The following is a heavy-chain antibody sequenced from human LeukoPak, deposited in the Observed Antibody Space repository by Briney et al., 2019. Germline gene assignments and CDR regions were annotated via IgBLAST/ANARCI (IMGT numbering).Heavy chain of an antibody. V-gene: IGHV3-7*01. CDR3: ARAVGDYAESRYFDL. D-gene: IGHD4-17*01. Sequence: PGGSLRLSCAASGFTFSGYWMSWVRQAPGKGREWVANIKQDGSQKYYVDSVKGRFTISRDNAKNSLYLQMNSLRAEDTAVYYCARAVGDYAESRYFDLWGRGTLVTVSS. CDR1: GFTFSGYW. J-gene: IGHJ2*01. CDR2: IKQDGSQK.